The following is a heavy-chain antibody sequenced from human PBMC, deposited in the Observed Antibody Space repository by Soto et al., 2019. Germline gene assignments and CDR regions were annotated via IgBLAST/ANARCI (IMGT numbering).Heavy chain of an antibody. CDR1: GYTFSDYY. D-gene: IGHD2-15*01. CDR2: INPNVGGT. CDR3: AKVRMEVPRIPYDT. Sequence: QVQLVQSGAEGKKPGASVYVSCKASGYTFSDYYVHWVRQAPGQGLEWMGWINPNVGGTNYARKFQGRVTMTRATSISTVHMKLTRFSPDDTAIYYCAKVRMEVPRIPYDTWGQGTRVTVSS. V-gene: IGHV1-2*02. J-gene: IGHJ5*02.